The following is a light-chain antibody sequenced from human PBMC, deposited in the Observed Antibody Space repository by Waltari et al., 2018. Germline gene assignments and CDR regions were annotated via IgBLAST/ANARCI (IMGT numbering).Light chain of an antibody. V-gene: IGKV1-39*01. CDR2: AAS. Sequence: DIQMTQSPSSLSASVGDRVTITCRASQSISSYLNWYQQKPGKAPNLLIYAASSLQSGVPSRFSGSGSETDFTLTISSLQPEDFATYYCQQSYSIPPWTFGQGTKVEIK. J-gene: IGKJ1*01. CDR1: QSISSY. CDR3: QQSYSIPPWT.